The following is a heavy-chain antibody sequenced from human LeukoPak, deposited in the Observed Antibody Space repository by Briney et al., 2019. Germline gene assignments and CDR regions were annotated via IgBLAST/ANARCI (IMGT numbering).Heavy chain of an antibody. D-gene: IGHD3-3*01. Sequence: KSGGSLRLSCAASGFTFSSYAMSWIRQPPGKGLEWIGYIYYSGSTNYNPSLKSRVTISVDTSKNQFSLKLSSVTAADTAVYYCARALPSAIFGVAPPPYNWFDPWGQGTLVTVSS. V-gene: IGHV4-59*01. CDR2: IYYSGST. J-gene: IGHJ5*02. CDR3: ARALPSAIFGVAPPPYNWFDP. CDR1: GFTFSSYA.